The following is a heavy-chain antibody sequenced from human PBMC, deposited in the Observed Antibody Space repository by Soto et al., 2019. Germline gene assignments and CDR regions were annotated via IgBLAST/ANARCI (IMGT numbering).Heavy chain of an antibody. CDR3: ARGRGADDSSGSDF. Sequence: PGWALRLSCAASGFTFSDYYMNWIRQAPGKGLEGISYISGGGGSTIYYTDSVKGRFTISRDNAKKSLYLDMNSLRAEDTAVYFGARGRGADDSSGSDFRGQVPKGTVSS. J-gene: IGHJ1*01. D-gene: IGHD3-22*01. CDR2: ISGGGGSTI. V-gene: IGHV3-11*01. CDR1: GFTFSDYY.